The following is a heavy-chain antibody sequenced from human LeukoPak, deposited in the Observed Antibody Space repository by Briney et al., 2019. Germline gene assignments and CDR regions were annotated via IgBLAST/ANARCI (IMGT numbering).Heavy chain of an antibody. D-gene: IGHD3-16*02. CDR1: GFTFSSDG. Sequence: GRSLRLSCAASGFTFSSDGMHWVRQALGKGLEWVAVISYDGSHKYYADFVKGRFTISRENSKKTLYLQMNSLRAEDTAVYYCATASRLSYDTFDIWGQGTVVTVSS. CDR2: ISYDGSHK. J-gene: IGHJ3*02. V-gene: IGHV3-30*03. CDR3: ATASRLSYDTFDI.